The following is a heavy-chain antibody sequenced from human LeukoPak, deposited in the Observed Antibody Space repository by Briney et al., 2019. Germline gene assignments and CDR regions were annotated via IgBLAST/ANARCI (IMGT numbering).Heavy chain of an antibody. CDR3: ARLGVEYSSSVSLYYYYYMDV. D-gene: IGHD6-6*01. J-gene: IGHJ6*03. CDR2: ISSSSSYI. Sequence: GGSLRLSCAASGFTFSSYSMNWVRQAPGKGLEWVSSISSSSSYIFYADSVKGRFTISRDNAKNSLYLQMNSLRAEDTAVYYCARLGVEYSSSVSLYYYYYMDVWGKGTTVTVSS. V-gene: IGHV3-21*01. CDR1: GFTFSSYS.